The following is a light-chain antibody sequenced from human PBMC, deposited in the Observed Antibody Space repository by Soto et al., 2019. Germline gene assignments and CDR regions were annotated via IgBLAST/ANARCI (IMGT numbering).Light chain of an antibody. CDR3: CSYAGSFV. Sequence: QSALTQPRSVSGSPGQSVTISCTGTSSDVGGHNYVSWYQQHPGKAPKLMIYDVNKRPSGAPDRFSGSKSGNTASLTISGLQAEDEADYYCCSYAGSFVFGTGTKLTVL. V-gene: IGLV2-11*01. J-gene: IGLJ1*01. CDR2: DVN. CDR1: SSDVGGHNY.